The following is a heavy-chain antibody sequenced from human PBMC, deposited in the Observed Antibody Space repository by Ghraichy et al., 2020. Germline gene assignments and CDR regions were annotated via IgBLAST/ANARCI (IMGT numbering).Heavy chain of an antibody. Sequence: GESLNISCAASGFTFSSYAMSWVRQAPGKGLEWVSAISGSGGSTYYADSVKGRFTISRDNSKNTLYLQMNSLRAEDTAVYYCATAHYDSSGYALYPDASFDYWGQGTLVTVSS. D-gene: IGHD3-22*01. V-gene: IGHV3-23*01. J-gene: IGHJ4*02. CDR2: ISGSGGST. CDR1: GFTFSSYA. CDR3: ATAHYDSSGYALYPDASFDY.